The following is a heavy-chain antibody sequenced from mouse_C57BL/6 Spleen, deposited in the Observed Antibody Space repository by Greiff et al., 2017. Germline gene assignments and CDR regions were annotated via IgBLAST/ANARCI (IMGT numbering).Heavy chain of an antibody. V-gene: IGHV1-82*01. J-gene: IGHJ4*01. CDR2: LYPGAGDT. Sequence: VHLVESGPELVKPGASVKISCKASGYAFSSSWMNWVKQRPGKGLEWIGRLYPGAGDTNYNGKFKGKATLTADKSYSTAYMQLSSLTSEDSAVYVGARLGSSGSYYAMDYWGQGTAVTVSS. CDR3: ARLGSSGSYYAMDY. D-gene: IGHD3-2*02. CDR1: GYAFSSSW.